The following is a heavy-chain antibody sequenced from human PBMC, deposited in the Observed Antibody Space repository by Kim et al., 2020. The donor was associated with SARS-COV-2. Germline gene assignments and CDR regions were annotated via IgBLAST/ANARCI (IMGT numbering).Heavy chain of an antibody. J-gene: IGHJ6*02. CDR1: GGSISSGGYY. V-gene: IGHV4-31*03. CDR2: IYYSGST. Sequence: SETLSLTCTVSGGSISSGGYYWSWIRQHPGKGLEWIGYIYYSGSTYYNPSLKSRVTISVDTSKNQFSLKLSSVTAADTAVYYCARDQVSGGMDVWGQGTTVTVSS. CDR3: ARDQVSGGMDV.